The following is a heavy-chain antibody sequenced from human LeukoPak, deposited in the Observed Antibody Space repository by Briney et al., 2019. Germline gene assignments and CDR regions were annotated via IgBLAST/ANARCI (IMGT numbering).Heavy chain of an antibody. J-gene: IGHJ6*03. CDR2: IYYSGST. Sequence: PSETLSLTCTVSGGSISSSSYYWGWIRQPPGKGLEWIGCIYYSGSTYYNPSLKSRVTISVDTSKNQFSLKLSSVTAADTAVYYCARLRCSSTSCYAGLGYYYYYYMDVWGKGTTVTISS. CDR3: ARLRCSSTSCYAGLGYYYYYYMDV. V-gene: IGHV4-39*01. CDR1: GGSISSSSYY. D-gene: IGHD2-2*01.